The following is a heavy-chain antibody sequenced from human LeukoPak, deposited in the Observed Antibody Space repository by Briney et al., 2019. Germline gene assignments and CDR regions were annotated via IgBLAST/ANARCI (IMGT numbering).Heavy chain of an antibody. V-gene: IGHV3-30*03. Sequence: GGSLRLSCAASGFTFSNFGMHWVRQAPGKGLEWVAVISYDGSSKYYADSVKGRFTISRDNSKNTVYLQMNSLRVEDTALYYCASDLIYWGQGTLVTVSS. CDR3: ASDLIY. CDR2: ISYDGSSK. J-gene: IGHJ4*02. CDR1: GFTFSNFG.